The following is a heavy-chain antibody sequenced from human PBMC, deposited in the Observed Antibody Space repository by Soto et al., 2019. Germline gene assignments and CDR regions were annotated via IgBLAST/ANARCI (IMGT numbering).Heavy chain of an antibody. CDR2: ISSSSSTI. CDR1: GFTFSSNT. D-gene: IGHD2-8*01. Sequence: GGSLKLSCAAPGFTFSSNTINSVRRAPGKGLEWVSYISSSSSTIYYADSVKGRFTISRDNAKNSLYLQMNSLRDEDTAVYYCARDMGYYTNGVCLNWFDPWGQGT. CDR3: ARDMGYYTNGVCLNWFDP. J-gene: IGHJ5*02. V-gene: IGHV3-48*02.